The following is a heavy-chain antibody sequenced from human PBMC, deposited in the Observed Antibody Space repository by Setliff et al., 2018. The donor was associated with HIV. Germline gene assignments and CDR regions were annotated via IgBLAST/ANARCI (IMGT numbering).Heavy chain of an antibody. D-gene: IGHD3-10*01. CDR3: ARIGSGNYSPFDI. Sequence: NPSETLSLTCAVYGGSFSDYSWSWIRQPPGKGLEWIGEINYSGSTKYNPSLKSRVTISPNTSKSQFSLKLTSVTAADTAVYFCARIGSGNYSPFDIWGQGTMVTVS. CDR1: GGSFSDYS. CDR2: INYSGST. V-gene: IGHV4-34*01. J-gene: IGHJ3*02.